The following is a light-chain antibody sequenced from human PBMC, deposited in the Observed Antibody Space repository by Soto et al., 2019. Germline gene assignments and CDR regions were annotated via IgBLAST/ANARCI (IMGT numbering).Light chain of an antibody. CDR3: QQYNSYSGGT. CDR2: DAS. CDR1: QTISSW. V-gene: IGKV1-5*01. J-gene: IGKJ1*01. Sequence: DIQMTQSPSTLSGSVGDRVTITCRASQTISSWLAWYQQKPGKAPKFLIYDASSLESGVPSRFSGSGSGTEFTLTISSLQPDDFATYYCQQYNSYSGGTFGQGTKVDIK.